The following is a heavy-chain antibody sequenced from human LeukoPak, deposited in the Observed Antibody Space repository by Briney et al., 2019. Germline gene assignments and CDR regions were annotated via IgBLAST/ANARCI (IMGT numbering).Heavy chain of an antibody. Sequence: SVKASCKASGGTFSSYAISWVRQAPGQGLEWMGGIIPIFGTANYAQKFQGRVTITADESTSTAYMELSSLRSEDTAVYYCARDEGLGTPQAFDIWGQGTMVTVSS. CDR1: GGTFSSYA. CDR2: IIPIFGTA. J-gene: IGHJ3*02. CDR3: ARDEGLGTPQAFDI. V-gene: IGHV1-69*13. D-gene: IGHD1-1*01.